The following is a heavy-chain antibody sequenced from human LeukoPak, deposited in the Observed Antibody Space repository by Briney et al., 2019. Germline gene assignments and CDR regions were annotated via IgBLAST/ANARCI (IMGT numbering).Heavy chain of an antibody. CDR1: RFSFSSYW. CDR3: ARIPREDIVSSSSYY. CDR2: INQDGTEK. Sequence: PGGSLRLSCEASRFSFSSYWMGWVRQTPGMGLEWLANINQDGTEKYYVDSVKDRFTISRDNAKNSLYLQMNSLRAEDTAVYYCARIPREDIVSSSSYYWGQGTLVTVSS. V-gene: IGHV3-7*01. D-gene: IGHD2-15*01. J-gene: IGHJ4*02.